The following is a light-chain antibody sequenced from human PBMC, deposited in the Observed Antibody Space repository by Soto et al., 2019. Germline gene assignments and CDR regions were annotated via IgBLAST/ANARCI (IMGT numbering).Light chain of an antibody. CDR1: SSNIGAGYN. Sequence: QSVLTQPPSVSGAPGQRVTISCTGSSSNIGAGYNVHWYQQLPGAAPKLLISGNSNRPSGVPDRFSGPKSGTSASLAITGLQAEDEADYYCQSYDSSLSGFYVFGTGTKLTVL. CDR2: GNS. V-gene: IGLV1-40*01. CDR3: QSYDSSLSGFYV. J-gene: IGLJ1*01.